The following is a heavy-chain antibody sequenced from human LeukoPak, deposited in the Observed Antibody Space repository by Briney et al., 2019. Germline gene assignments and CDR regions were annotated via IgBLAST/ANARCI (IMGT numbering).Heavy chain of an antibody. CDR1: GFIVSSNY. CDR2: IYSGGST. V-gene: IGHV3-53*01. J-gene: IGHJ4*02. D-gene: IGHD5-18*01. Sequence: GGSLRLSCAASGFIVSSNYMSWVRQAPGKGLEWVSVIYSGGSTYYADSVKGRFTISRDNSKNTLYLQMNSLRAEDTAVYYCAKDQGYSYGFFDYWGQGTLVTVSS. CDR3: AKDQGYSYGFFDY.